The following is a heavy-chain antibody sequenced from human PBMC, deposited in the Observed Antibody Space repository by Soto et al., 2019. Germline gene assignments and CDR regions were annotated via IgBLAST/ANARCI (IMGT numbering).Heavy chain of an antibody. CDR1: GFTFSNYA. CDR2: ISIRGDRT. Sequence: EEQLLESGGDSVQPGGSLRLACVASGFTFSNYAMSWVRQAPGKGLDWFSSISIRGDRTYDADSVKGRFTVSRDNSKNTLYLQMYTLRAEDTAIYYCAKDPNGQRLVIPPLHSWGQGTRVTVSS. J-gene: IGHJ4*02. D-gene: IGHD3-9*01. V-gene: IGHV3-23*01. CDR3: AKDPNGQRLVIPPLHS.